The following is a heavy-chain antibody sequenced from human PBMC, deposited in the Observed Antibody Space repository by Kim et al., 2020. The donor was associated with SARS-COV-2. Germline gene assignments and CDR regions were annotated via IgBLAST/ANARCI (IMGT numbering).Heavy chain of an antibody. CDR1: GGTFSSYA. D-gene: IGHD5-12*01. J-gene: IGHJ4*02. CDR2: IIPIFGTA. CDR3: ASGSVDIVATPPDY. V-gene: IGHV1-69*13. Sequence: SVKVSCKASGGTFSSYAISWVRQAPGQGLEWMGGIIPIFGTANYAQKFQGRVTITADESTSTAYMELSSLRSEDTAVYYCASGSVDIVATPPDYWGQGTLVTVSS.